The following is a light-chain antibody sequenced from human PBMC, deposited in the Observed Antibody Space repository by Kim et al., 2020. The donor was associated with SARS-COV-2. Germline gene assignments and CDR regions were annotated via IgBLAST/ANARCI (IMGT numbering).Light chain of an antibody. CDR2: EVT. V-gene: IGLV2-8*01. CDR3: SSYAGSNNLV. CDR1: RSDVGGYNY. J-gene: IGLJ2*01. Sequence: GQSVTISCTGTRSDVGGYNYVSWYQQPPGKAPKLMIYEVTKRPSGVPDRFSGSKSGNTASLTVSGLQAEDEADYYCSSYAGSNNLVFGGGTQLTVL.